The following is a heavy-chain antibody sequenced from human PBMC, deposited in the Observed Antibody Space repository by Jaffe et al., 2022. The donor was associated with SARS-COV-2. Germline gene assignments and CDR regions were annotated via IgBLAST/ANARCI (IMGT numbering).Heavy chain of an antibody. D-gene: IGHD1-26*01. Sequence: EVRLEESGGGLVQPGRSLTLSCAASGFTFDDYAMHWVRQAPGKGLEWVSGISYDGERLEYADSMKGRFTISRENAKKSLYLQMNSLRPEDTALYFCVKDMRGVGASALDMWGLGTMVTVS. CDR3: VKDMRGVGASALDM. J-gene: IGHJ3*02. CDR2: ISYDGERL. V-gene: IGHV3-9*01. CDR1: GFTFDDYA.